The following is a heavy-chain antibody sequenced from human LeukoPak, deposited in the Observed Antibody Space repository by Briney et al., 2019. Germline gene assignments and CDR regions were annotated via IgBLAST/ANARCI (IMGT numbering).Heavy chain of an antibody. V-gene: IGHV3-7*01. J-gene: IGHJ4*02. CDR1: GFTFSSYW. CDR2: IKQDGSYK. CDR3: AKGPPGELEPIFDY. D-gene: IGHD1-1*01. Sequence: PGGSLRLSCAASGFTFSSYWMSWVRQAPGKGLEWVANIKQDGSYKHYVDSVKGRFTISRDNAKNTLYLHMNSLRAEDTAVYYCAKGPPGELEPIFDYWGQGTLVTVSS.